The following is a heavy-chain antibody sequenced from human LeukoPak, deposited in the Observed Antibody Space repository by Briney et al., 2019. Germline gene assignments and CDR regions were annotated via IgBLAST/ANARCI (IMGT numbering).Heavy chain of an antibody. V-gene: IGHV3-74*01. CDR2: LNGDGDYT. D-gene: IGHD6-19*01. J-gene: IGHJ6*02. CDR3: VRGSNGWSGMDV. CDR1: GFTFSNYW. Sequence: GGSLRLSCAVSGFTFSNYWMYWVRQGPGKGLVWVSRLNGDGDYTNYEDSVKGRFTTSRDNAKNTLYLQMNSLRAEDTAVYYCVRGSNGWSGMDVWGQGTTVTVSS.